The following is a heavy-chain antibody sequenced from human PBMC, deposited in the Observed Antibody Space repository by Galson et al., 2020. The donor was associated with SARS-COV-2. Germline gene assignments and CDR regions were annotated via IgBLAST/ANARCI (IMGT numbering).Heavy chain of an antibody. D-gene: IGHD3-9*01. Sequence: GGSLRLSCAASGFTFSNAWMSWVRQAPGKGLEWVGRIKSKTDGGTTDYAAPVKGRFTISRDDSKNTLYLQMNSLKTEDTAVYYCTTAWVFDWTPELVFDYWGQGTLVTVSS. J-gene: IGHJ4*02. CDR2: IKSKTDGGTT. CDR1: GFTFSNAW. CDR3: TTAWVFDWTPELVFDY. V-gene: IGHV3-15*01.